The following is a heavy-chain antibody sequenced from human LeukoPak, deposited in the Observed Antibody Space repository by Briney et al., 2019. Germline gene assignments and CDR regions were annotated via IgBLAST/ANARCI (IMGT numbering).Heavy chain of an antibody. J-gene: IGHJ6*03. V-gene: IGHV1-8*03. CDR2: MNPNSGNT. Sequence: ASVKVSCKASGYTFTSYDINWVRQATGQGLEWMGWMNPNSGNTGYAQKFQGRVTITRNTSISTAYMELSSLRSEDTAVYYCARVISLYSGYDGYYYYYYMDVWGKGTTVTVSS. CDR3: ARVISLYSGYDGYYYYYYMDV. D-gene: IGHD5-12*01. CDR1: GYTFTSYD.